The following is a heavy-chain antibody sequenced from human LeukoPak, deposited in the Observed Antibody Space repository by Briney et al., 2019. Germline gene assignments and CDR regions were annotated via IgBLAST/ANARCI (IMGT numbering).Heavy chain of an antibody. D-gene: IGHD3-10*01. CDR3: AKPTGTGVAKWYFDS. J-gene: IGHJ4*02. CDR1: GFTFSGYA. Sequence: PGGSLRLSCAASGFTFSGYAMTWVRQAPGKGLEWVSTIRVSGGGATYYADSVQGRFTISRDNSKNTLYLQMSSLRVEDTAVYYCAKPTGTGVAKWYFDSWGQGTLVTVSS. V-gene: IGHV3-23*01. CDR2: IRVSGGGAT.